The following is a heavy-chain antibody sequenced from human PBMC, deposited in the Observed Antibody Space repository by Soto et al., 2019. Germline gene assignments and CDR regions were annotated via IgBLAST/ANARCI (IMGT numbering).Heavy chain of an antibody. CDR2: IYWDNDK. D-gene: IGHD3-16*02. CDR3: AHLMITYGGVIADDAFDI. V-gene: IGHV2-5*02. J-gene: IGHJ3*02. CDR1: GFSLTTRQVG. Sequence: QITLKESGPTLVEPTQTLTLTCTFSGFSLTTRQVGVGWIRQPPGQALEWLAVIYWDNDKRYSPSLESRLTVTKDTSKNQVVLTMTNMDPMDTATYYCAHLMITYGGVIADDAFDIWGQGTMVTVSS.